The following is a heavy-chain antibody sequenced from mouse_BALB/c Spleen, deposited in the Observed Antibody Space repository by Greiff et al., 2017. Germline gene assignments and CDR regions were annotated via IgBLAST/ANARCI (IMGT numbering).Heavy chain of an antibody. CDR3: SREGIYYGYDENAMDY. D-gene: IGHD2-2*01. CDR2: IDPAGSYT. CDR1: GYTFTSYW. V-gene: IGHV1-69*02. Sequence: QVQLQQSGAELVKPGASVKLSCKASGYTFTSYWMHWVKQRPGQGLEWIGEIDPAGSYTNYNQKFKGKATLTVDKSSSTAYMQLSSLTSEDSAVYYCSREGIYYGYDENAMDYWGQGTSVTVSS. J-gene: IGHJ4*01.